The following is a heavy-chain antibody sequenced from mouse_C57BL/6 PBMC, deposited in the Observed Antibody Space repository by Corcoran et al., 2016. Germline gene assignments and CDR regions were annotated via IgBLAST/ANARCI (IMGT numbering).Heavy chain of an antibody. CDR2: IYPGDGDT. V-gene: IGHV1-80*01. Sequence: QVQLQQSGAELVKPGASVKISCKASGYAFSSYWMNWVKQRPGKGLEWIGQIYPGDGDTNYNGKFKGKATLTADKSSSTAYMQLSSLTSEDSAVYFCARRGSYYYGSSYDAMDYWGQGTSVTVSS. CDR1: GYAFSSYW. J-gene: IGHJ4*01. CDR3: ARRGSYYYGSSYDAMDY. D-gene: IGHD1-1*01.